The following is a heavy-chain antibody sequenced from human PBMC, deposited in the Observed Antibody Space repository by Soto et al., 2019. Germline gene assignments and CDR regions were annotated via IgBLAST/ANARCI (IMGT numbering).Heavy chain of an antibody. CDR2: IYGGGST. CDR3: ARANGSYSDYYYGMDV. CDR1: GFTFSSYA. Sequence: PGGSLRLSCAASGFTFSSYAMSWVRQAPGKGLEWVSVIYGGGSTYYADSVKGRFTISRDNSKNTLYLQMNRLRAEDTAVYYCARANGSYSDYYYGMDVWGQGTTVTVSS. J-gene: IGHJ6*02. D-gene: IGHD1-26*01. V-gene: IGHV3-53*01.